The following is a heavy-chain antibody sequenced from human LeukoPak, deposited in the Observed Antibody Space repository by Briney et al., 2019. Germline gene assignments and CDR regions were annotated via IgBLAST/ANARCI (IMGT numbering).Heavy chain of an antibody. CDR3: AKGLREGDKFDY. CDR2: ISGSGGDT. Sequence: PGGSLRLSCAASGFTFSSNALSWVRQAPGKGLEWVSAISGSGGDTYYADSVKGRFTISRDNSKNTLYLQMNSLRAEDTAVYYCAKGLREGDKFDYWGQGTLVTVSS. J-gene: IGHJ4*02. D-gene: IGHD3-16*01. V-gene: IGHV3-23*01. CDR1: GFTFSSNA.